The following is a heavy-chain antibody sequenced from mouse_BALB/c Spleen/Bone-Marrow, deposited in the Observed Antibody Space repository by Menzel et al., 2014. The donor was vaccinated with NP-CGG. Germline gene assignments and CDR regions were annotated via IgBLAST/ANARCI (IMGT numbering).Heavy chain of an antibody. CDR3: AREGGYYYGSSPYFDV. CDR1: GYSFTGFF. D-gene: IGHD1-1*01. Sequence: EVQLQESGPELVKPGASVKISCKASGYSFTGFFMNWVMQSHGKSLEWIGRINPYNGDTFYNQKFKGKATLTVDKSSSTAHMGLRSLASEDSAVYYCAREGGYYYGSSPYFDVWGAGTTVTVSS. V-gene: IGHV1-20*02. J-gene: IGHJ1*01. CDR2: INPYNGDT.